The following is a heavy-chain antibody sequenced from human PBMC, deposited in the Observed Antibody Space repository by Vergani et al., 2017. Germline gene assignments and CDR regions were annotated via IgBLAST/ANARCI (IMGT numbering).Heavy chain of an antibody. Sequence: QVQLQESGPGLVKPSETLSLTCTVSGGSISSHYWSWIRQPPGKGLEWFGYIFYSGSTNYNPSLKSRVTISVDTSKNQFSLKLSSVTAADTAVYYCACQVVAAENWFDPWGQGTLVTVSS. CDR1: GGSISSHY. V-gene: IGHV4-59*11. D-gene: IGHD2-15*01. CDR2: IFYSGST. J-gene: IGHJ5*02. CDR3: ACQVVAAENWFDP.